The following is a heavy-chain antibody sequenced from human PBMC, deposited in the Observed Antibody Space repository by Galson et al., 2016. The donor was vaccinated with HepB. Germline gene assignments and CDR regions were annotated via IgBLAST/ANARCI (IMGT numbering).Heavy chain of an antibody. V-gene: IGHV4-59*12. D-gene: IGHD3-3*01. J-gene: IGHJ4*02. CDR1: GGSITHYY. CDR3: ARGTSYDFWSAYDTGIGRFYFDY. CDR2: LYYRGGT. Sequence: ETLSLTCTVSGGSITHYYWSWIRQPPGKALEWIGYLYYRGGTTYNPSLESRVTISVDTSKNQFSLKLSSVTAADTAVYYCARGTSYDFWSAYDTGIGRFYFDYWGQGTLVTVSS.